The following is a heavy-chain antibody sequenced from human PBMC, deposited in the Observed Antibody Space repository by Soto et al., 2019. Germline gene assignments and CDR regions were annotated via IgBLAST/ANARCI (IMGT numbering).Heavy chain of an antibody. V-gene: IGHV3-74*01. CDR2: LKSDGSST. Sequence: EVQLVESGGGLVQPGGSLRLSCAASGFTFSSYWMHWVHQAPGKGLVWVSRLKSDGSSTAYADSVKGRFTISRDNAKNTLYLQMNSLRAEDTAVYYCARAKGSWYFDLWGRGTLVTVSS. CDR3: ARAKGSWYFDL. CDR1: GFTFSSYW. J-gene: IGHJ2*01.